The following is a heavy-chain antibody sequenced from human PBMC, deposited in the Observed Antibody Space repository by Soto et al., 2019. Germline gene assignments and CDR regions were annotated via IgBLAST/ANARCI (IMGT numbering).Heavy chain of an antibody. CDR1: GYTFTSYG. V-gene: IGHV1-18*01. J-gene: IGHJ5*02. CDR3: ARSDCSGGSCYLFWFDP. Sequence: QVQLVQSGAEVKKLGASVKVSGKASGYTFTSYGISWVRQAPGQGLEWMGWISAYNGNTNYAQKLQGRVTMTTDTSTSTAYMELRSLRSDDTAVYYCARSDCSGGSCYLFWFDPWGQGTLVTVSS. CDR2: ISAYNGNT. D-gene: IGHD2-15*01.